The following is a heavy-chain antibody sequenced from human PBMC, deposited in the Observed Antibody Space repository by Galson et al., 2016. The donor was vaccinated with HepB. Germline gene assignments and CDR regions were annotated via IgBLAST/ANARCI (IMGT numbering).Heavy chain of an antibody. CDR3: AKAHPSPTATGGF. CDR2: ISSNGATT. D-gene: IGHD7-27*01. Sequence: SLRLSCAVSGFTFSDYAMSWVRQAPGKGLEWVSAISSNGATTYHADSVKGRFTISRDNSKSTLYLQMNSLRVEDTAVYYRAKAHPSPTATGGFWGQGTLVIVSS. V-gene: IGHV3-23*01. J-gene: IGHJ4*02. CDR1: GFTFSDYA.